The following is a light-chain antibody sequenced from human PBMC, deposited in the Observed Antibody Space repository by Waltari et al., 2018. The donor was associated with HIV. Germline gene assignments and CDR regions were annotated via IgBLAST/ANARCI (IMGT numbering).Light chain of an antibody. CDR1: SSDFGSYNL. J-gene: IGLJ2*01. CDR3: CSYAGTSNVV. CDR2: EVS. V-gene: IGLV2-23*02. Sequence: QSALTQPASVSGSPGQSMTISCTGTSSDFGSYNLVSWYQQHPGKAPKLMIYEVSKRPSGFSNRFSGSKSGNTASLTISGLQAEDEADYYCCSYAGTSNVVFGGGTKLTVL.